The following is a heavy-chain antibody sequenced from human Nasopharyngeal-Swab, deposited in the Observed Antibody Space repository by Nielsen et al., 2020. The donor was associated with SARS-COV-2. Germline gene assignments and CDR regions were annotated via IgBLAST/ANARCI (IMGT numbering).Heavy chain of an antibody. CDR1: GDSVSSNSAA. D-gene: IGHD3-3*01. Sequence: SETLSLTCAISGDSVSSNSAAWNWIRQSPSRGLEWLGRTYYRSKGYNDYAVSVKSRITINPDTSKNQFSLQLNSVTPEDTAVYYCARVGPRHYDFWSGYSFDYWGQGTLVTVSS. CDR2: TYYRSKGYN. J-gene: IGHJ4*02. V-gene: IGHV6-1*01. CDR3: ARVGPRHYDFWSGYSFDY.